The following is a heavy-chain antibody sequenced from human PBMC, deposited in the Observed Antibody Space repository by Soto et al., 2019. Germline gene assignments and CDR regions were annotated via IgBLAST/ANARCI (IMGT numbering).Heavy chain of an antibody. CDR2: INHSGST. V-gene: IGHV4-34*01. D-gene: IGHD3-10*01. Sequence: SETLSLTCAVYGGSFSGYYWSWIRQPPGKGLEWIGEINHSGSTNYNPSLKSRVTISVDTSKNQFSLKLSSVTAADTAVYYCARGRRDYYYGSGSQDYRGQGTMVTVSS. CDR3: ARGRRDYYYGSGSQDY. CDR1: GGSFSGYY. J-gene: IGHJ4*02.